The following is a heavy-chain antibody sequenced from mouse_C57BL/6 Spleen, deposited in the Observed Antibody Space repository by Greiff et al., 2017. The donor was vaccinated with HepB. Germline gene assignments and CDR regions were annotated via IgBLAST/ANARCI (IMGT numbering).Heavy chain of an antibody. CDR2: ISDGGSYT. CDR1: GFTFSSYA. V-gene: IGHV5-4*01. Sequence: EVQVVESGGGLVKPGGSLKLSCAASGFTFSSYAMSWVRQTPEKRLEWVATISDGGSYTYYPDNVKGRFTISRDNAKNNLYLQMSHLKSEDTAMYYCARDGDYYGSSYPYWYFDVWGTGTTVTVSS. J-gene: IGHJ1*03. D-gene: IGHD1-1*01. CDR3: ARDGDYYGSSYPYWYFDV.